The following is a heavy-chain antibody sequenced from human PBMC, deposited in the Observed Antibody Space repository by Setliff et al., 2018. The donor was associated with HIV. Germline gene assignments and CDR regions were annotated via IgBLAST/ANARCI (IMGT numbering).Heavy chain of an antibody. D-gene: IGHD6-19*01. CDR2: ISASGGSI. CDR3: AKGGANGWYGGYFQH. CDR1: GFTFSSYA. V-gene: IGHV3-23*01. Sequence: PGGSLRLSCAASGFTFSSYAMSWVRQAPGKGLEWVSGISASGGSIYYADSVKGRFTISRGNSKNTLYLQMSSLRAEDTAVYYCAKGGANGWYGGYFQHWGQGTLVTVSS. J-gene: IGHJ1*01.